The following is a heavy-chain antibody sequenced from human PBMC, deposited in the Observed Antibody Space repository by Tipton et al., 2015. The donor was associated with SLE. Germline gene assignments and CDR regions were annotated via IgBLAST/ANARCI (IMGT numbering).Heavy chain of an antibody. CDR2: INHTGST. CDR1: GGSINNRHHY. J-gene: IGHJ4*02. V-gene: IGHV4-39*07. D-gene: IGHD2-21*01. Sequence: TLSLTCTVSGGSINNRHHYWGWIRQPPGKGLEWIGEINHTGSTNYNPSLKSRVTMSVDTSKNQFSLRLTSVTAADTAMYYCSRDTRCGGECYEDWGQGTLVTASS. CDR3: SRDTRCGGECYED.